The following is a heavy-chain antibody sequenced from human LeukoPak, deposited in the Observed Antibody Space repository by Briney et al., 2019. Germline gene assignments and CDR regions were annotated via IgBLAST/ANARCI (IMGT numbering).Heavy chain of an antibody. D-gene: IGHD1-26*01. J-gene: IGHJ4*02. Sequence: PSETLSLTCTVSGGSLSTYYWSWIQQPPGKGLEWIGYVYYSGSTNYNPSLKSRVTISVDTSKNQFSLKLSSVTAADTAVYYCARSPRGRELRFDYWGQGTLVTVSS. CDR3: ARSPRGRELRFDY. CDR2: VYYSGST. V-gene: IGHV4-59*01. CDR1: GGSLSTYY.